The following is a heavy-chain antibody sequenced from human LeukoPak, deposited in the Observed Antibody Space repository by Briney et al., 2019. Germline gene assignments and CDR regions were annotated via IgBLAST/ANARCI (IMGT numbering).Heavy chain of an antibody. CDR1: GFTFSSYS. D-gene: IGHD3-10*01. V-gene: IGHV3-21*01. CDR2: ISSSSSYI. J-gene: IGHJ4*02. Sequence: GGSLRLSCAASGFTFSSYSMNWVRQAPGKGLEWVSSISSSSSYIYYADSVKGRFTISRDNAKNSLYLQMNSLRAEDTAVYYWAGVAEYGSGSSPLDYGGRGTLVTASS. CDR3: AGVAEYGSGSSPLDY.